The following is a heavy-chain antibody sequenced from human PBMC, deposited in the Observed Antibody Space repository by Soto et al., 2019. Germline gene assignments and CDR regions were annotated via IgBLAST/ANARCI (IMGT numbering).Heavy chain of an antibody. V-gene: IGHV3-7*01. D-gene: IGHD3-16*01. Sequence: EVQLVEAGGGLVQPGGSLRLSCTASGFMFSTYLMSWVRQAPGKGLEWVAKIRQGGNEKFYVDSVKGRFTISRDNAKKSLYLQMNSLRAEDTAVYYCVGALTYEVPYYYYGMDVWGQGTTVTVSS. CDR3: VGALTYEVPYYYYGMDV. CDR1: GFMFSTYL. CDR2: IRQGGNEK. J-gene: IGHJ6*02.